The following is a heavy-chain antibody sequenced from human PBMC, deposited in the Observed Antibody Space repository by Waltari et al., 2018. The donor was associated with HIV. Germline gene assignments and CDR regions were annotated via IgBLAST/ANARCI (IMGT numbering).Heavy chain of an antibody. J-gene: IGHJ4*02. D-gene: IGHD3-10*01. CDR2: INWNGSST. CDR3: ARDYGSGSYYNY. Sequence: EVQLVESGGGVVRPGGSLRLSCVASGFNFDDYGMSWVRQAPGKGLEWVSGINWNGSSTGYADSVKGRFSISRDNAKNSLYLQMNSLRAEDTALYYCARDYGSGSYYNYWGQGTLVTVSS. V-gene: IGHV3-20*04. CDR1: GFNFDDYG.